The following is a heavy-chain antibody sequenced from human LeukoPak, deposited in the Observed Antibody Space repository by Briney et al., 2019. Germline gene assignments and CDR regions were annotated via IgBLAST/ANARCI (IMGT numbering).Heavy chain of an antibody. J-gene: IGHJ6*03. V-gene: IGHV3-20*04. CDR1: GFTFDDYG. CDR3: ARANGDLYYYYYYMDV. D-gene: IGHD4-17*01. CDR2: INWNGGST. Sequence: AGGSLRLSCAASGFTFDDYGMSWVRQAPGKGLEWVSGINWNGGSTGYADSVEGRFTISGDDAKNSLYLQMNSLRAEDTALYYCARANGDLYYYYYYMDVWGKGTTVTVSS.